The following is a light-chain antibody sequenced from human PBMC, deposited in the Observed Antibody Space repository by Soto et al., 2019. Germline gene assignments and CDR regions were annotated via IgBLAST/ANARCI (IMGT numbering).Light chain of an antibody. CDR2: DVS. Sequence: QSALTQPASVSGSPGQSTKISCTGTSSDVGGNNYVSWYQHHPGKAPKLIIDDVSNRPSGVSNPFSGSKSGNTASLTISGLQPEDEADYYCSSYTTSNARQIVFGTGTKLTVL. CDR3: SSYTTSNARQIV. V-gene: IGLV2-14*03. CDR1: SSDVGGNNY. J-gene: IGLJ1*01.